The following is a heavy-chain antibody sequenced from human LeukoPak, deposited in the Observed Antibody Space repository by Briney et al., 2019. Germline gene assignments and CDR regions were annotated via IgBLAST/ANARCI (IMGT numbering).Heavy chain of an antibody. CDR2: ISYDGSNK. Sequence: GGSLRLSCAASGFTFSSYAMHWVRQAPGKGLEWVAVISYDGSNKYYADSVKGRFTISRDNSKNTLYLQMNSLRAEDTAVYYCARDLEGYSSSSMDYWGQGTLVTVSS. V-gene: IGHV3-30-3*01. CDR3: ARDLEGYSSSSMDY. CDR1: GFTFSSYA. D-gene: IGHD6-6*01. J-gene: IGHJ4*02.